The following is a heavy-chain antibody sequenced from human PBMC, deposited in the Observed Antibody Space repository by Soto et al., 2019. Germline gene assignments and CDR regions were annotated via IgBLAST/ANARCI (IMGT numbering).Heavy chain of an antibody. V-gene: IGHV1-69*02. CDR3: ASEQELERRLFYWFDP. CDR1: GGTFSSYT. Sequence: QVQLVQSGAAVKKPGSSVKVSCKASGGTFSSYTISWVRQAPGPGLEWMGRIIPILGIANYAQKFQGRVTSTADKSTGTAYMERSSLRSEDTAVYYCASEQELERRLFYWFDPWGQGTLVTVSS. J-gene: IGHJ5*02. D-gene: IGHD1-1*01. CDR2: IIPILGIA.